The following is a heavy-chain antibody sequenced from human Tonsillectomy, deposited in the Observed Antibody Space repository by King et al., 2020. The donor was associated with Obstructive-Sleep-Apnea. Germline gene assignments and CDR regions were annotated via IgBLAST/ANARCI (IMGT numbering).Heavy chain of an antibody. CDR1: GFTFSSYA. D-gene: IGHD3-16*02. CDR2: ISGRGGST. Sequence: DVQLVESGGGLVQPGGSLRLSCAASGFTFSSYAISWVRQAPGKGLEWVSAISGRGGSTYYADSVKGRFTISRDNSKNTLYLQMNSLRAEDTAVHCCARTAAMGELSSLMDYWGQGTLVTVSS. J-gene: IGHJ4*02. V-gene: IGHV3-23*04. CDR3: ARTAAMGELSSLMDY.